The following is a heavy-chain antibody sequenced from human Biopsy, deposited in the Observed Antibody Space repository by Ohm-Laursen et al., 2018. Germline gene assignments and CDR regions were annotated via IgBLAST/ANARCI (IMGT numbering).Heavy chain of an antibody. J-gene: IGHJ5*02. CDR2: VNPKKGDT. CDR3: SREQHYYSA. CDR1: GYTFTDDQ. D-gene: IGHD2-21*02. V-gene: IGHV1-2*06. Sequence: GASVKVSCKTTGYTFTDDQIHWVREAPGQGLEWMGLVNPKKGDTRYAQKFQGRVTMTSDVSVATAYMELTGPTSDDTAVYFCSREQHYYSAWGQGTLVTVSS.